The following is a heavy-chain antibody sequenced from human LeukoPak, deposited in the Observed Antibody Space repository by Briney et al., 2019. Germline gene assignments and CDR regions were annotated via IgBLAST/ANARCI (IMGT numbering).Heavy chain of an antibody. CDR3: AKNSGHDSYHYYYMDV. CDR2: IGGSGDNT. V-gene: IGHV3-23*01. CDR1: GFSFGNYA. Sequence: PGGSLRLSCEASGFSFGNYAMTWVRQAPGKGLEWVSSIGGSGDNTYYPDSIKGRFTISRDNSKNTLFLQVNSLRAEDTAIYYCAKNSGHDSYHYYYMDVWGKGTTVTVSS. D-gene: IGHD5-12*01. J-gene: IGHJ6*03.